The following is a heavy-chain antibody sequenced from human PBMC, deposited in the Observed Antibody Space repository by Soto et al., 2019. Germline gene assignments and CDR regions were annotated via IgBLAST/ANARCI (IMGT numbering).Heavy chain of an antibody. D-gene: IGHD1-1*01. V-gene: IGHV3-30*18. J-gene: IGHJ3*02. CDR2: ISYDGSNK. CDR1: GFTFSSYG. CDR3: AKDLGNWNGREVSDI. Sequence: QVQLVESGGGVVQPGRSLRLSCAASGFTFSSYGMHWVRQAPGKGLEWVALISYDGSNKYYADSVKGRFTVSRDSSKNTLYLQMNSLRAEDTAVYYCAKDLGNWNGREVSDIWGQGTMVTVSS.